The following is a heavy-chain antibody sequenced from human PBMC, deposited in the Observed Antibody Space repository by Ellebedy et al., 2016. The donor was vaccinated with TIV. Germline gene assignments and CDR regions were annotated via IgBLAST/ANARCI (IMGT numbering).Heavy chain of an antibody. Sequence: ASVKVSCXTSGYIFTSHDINWVRQATGQGLEWMGWMNPNTGDTGSAQKFQGRVTLTRKTSIGTAYMELSSLTSEDTAVYYCAREIYGSGSYPLDYWGQGTPVTVSS. CDR2: MNPNTGDT. D-gene: IGHD3-10*01. CDR3: AREIYGSGSYPLDY. J-gene: IGHJ4*02. V-gene: IGHV1-8*01. CDR1: GYIFTSHD.